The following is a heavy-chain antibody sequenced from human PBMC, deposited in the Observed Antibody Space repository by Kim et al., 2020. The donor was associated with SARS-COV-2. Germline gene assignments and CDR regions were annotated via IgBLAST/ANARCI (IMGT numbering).Heavy chain of an antibody. J-gene: IGHJ4*02. CDR2: ISYDGSNK. CDR3: AKDSSTYDSSPTRY. Sequence: GGSLRLSCAASGFTFSSYGMHWVRQAPGKGLEWVAVISYDGSNKYYADSVKGRFTISRDNSKNTLYLQMNSLRAEDTAVYYCAKDSSTYDSSPTRYWGQGNPVHVPS. CDR1: GFTFSSYG. D-gene: IGHD3-22*01. V-gene: IGHV3-30*18.